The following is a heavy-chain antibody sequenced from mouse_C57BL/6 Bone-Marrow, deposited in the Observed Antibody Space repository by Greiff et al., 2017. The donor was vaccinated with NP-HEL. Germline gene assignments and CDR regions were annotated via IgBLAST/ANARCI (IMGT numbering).Heavy chain of an antibody. CDR3: ASGSSPLYWYFDV. V-gene: IGHV1-50*01. J-gene: IGHJ1*03. D-gene: IGHD1-1*01. CDR2: IDPSDSYT. CDR1: GYTFTSYW. Sequence: VKLMQPGAELVKPGASVKLSCKASGYTFTSYWMQWVKQRPGQGLEWIGEIDPSDSYTNYNQKFKGKATLTVDTSSSTAYMQLSSLTSEDSAVYYCASGSSPLYWYFDVWGTGTTVTVSS.